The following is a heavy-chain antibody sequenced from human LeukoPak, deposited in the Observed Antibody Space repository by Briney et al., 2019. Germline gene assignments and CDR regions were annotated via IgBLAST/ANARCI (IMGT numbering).Heavy chain of an antibody. CDR3: VKGRGYYYYYGMDV. CDR1: GFTFSPYA. Sequence: PGGSLRLSCSASGFTFSPYAMNWVRQAPGKGLEYLSAMNSNGGTPYYADSVQGRFTISRDDSKNTLYLQMSSLRAEDTAVYYCVKGRGYYYYYGMDVWGRGTMVIVS. J-gene: IGHJ6*04. CDR2: MNSNGGTP. V-gene: IGHV3-64D*06.